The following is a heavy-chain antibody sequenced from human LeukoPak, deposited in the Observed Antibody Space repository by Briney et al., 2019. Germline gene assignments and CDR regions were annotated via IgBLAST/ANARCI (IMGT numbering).Heavy chain of an antibody. Sequence: PSETLSLTCTVSGYSITTGYYWGWIRQPPGKGLEWIGSIYHSGSTYYNPSLKSRVTISVDTSKNQFSLKLSSVSAADTAVFYCARTLDYYGSGIYSFDYWGQGTLVTVSS. J-gene: IGHJ4*02. D-gene: IGHD3-10*01. CDR1: GYSITTGYY. CDR3: ARTLDYYGSGIYSFDY. CDR2: IYHSGST. V-gene: IGHV4-38-2*02.